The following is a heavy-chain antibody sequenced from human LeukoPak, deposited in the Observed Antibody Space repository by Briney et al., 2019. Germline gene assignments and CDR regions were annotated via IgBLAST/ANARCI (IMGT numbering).Heavy chain of an antibody. D-gene: IGHD3-22*01. CDR3: ARRGYYYDSSGYYYVFDY. CDR2: IYYSGST. CDR1: GGSFSGYY. J-gene: IGHJ4*02. Sequence: SETLSLTCAVYGGSFSGYYWSWIRQPPGKGLEWIGYIYYSGSTNYNPPLKSRVTISVDTSKNQFSLKLSSVTAADTAVYYCARRGYYYDSSGYYYVFDYWGQGTLVTVSS. V-gene: IGHV4-59*08.